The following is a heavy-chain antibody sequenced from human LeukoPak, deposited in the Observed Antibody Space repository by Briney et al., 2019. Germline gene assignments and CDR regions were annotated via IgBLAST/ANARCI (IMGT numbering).Heavy chain of an antibody. CDR1: GYTFTSYY. CDR3: ARAALGSYGDYVRSYIDY. Sequence: ASVKVSCKASGYTFTSYYMHWVRQAPGQGLEWMGIINPSGGSTSYAQKFQGRVTMTRDTSTSTVYMELSSLRSEDTAVYYCARAALGSYGDYVRSYIDYWGEGTLVTVSS. J-gene: IGHJ4*02. V-gene: IGHV1-46*01. CDR2: INPSGGST. D-gene: IGHD4-17*01.